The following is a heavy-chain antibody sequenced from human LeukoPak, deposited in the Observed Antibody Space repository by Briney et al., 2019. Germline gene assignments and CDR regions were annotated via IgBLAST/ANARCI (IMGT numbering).Heavy chain of an antibody. J-gene: IGHJ3*02. V-gene: IGHV4-39*01. D-gene: IGHD1-26*01. CDR1: GGAITDSNYY. Sequence: SETPSLTCPVSGGAITDSNYYGGWIRHPPGEGLEWIGNIYYNGQTFYNESVKSRVTISVDTSKNQFSLKLNSVTAADTALFYCARYSGSHYAFDIWGQGTMVTVSS. CDR3: ARYSGSHYAFDI. CDR2: IYYNGQT.